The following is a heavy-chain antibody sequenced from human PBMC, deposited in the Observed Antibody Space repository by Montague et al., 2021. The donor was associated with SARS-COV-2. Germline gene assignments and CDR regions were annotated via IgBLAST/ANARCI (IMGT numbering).Heavy chain of an antibody. CDR2: ISGSSPYI. J-gene: IGHJ6*02. CDR1: GLNFVISD. Sequence: SLRLSCAASGLNFVISDMNWVRQAPGKGLEWVSPISGSSPYIYYADSVKGRFTVSRHNAESSVYLPMNSLRAEDTALYYCARTGAGDRSYGMDFWGRGTTVTVSS. D-gene: IGHD3-10*01. CDR3: ARTGAGDRSYGMDF. V-gene: IGHV3-21*01.